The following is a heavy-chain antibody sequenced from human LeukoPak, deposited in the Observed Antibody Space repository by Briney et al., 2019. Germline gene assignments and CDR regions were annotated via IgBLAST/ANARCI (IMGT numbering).Heavy chain of an antibody. Sequence: GGSLRLSCAASGFTFDDYAMHWVRQAPGKGLEWVSGISWNSGSIGYADSVKGRFTISRDNAKNSLYLQMNSLRAEDTALYYCARSGYSSGTYYFDYWGQGTLVTVSS. CDR2: ISWNSGSI. CDR3: ARSGYSSGTYYFDY. J-gene: IGHJ4*02. CDR1: GFTFDDYA. D-gene: IGHD6-19*01. V-gene: IGHV3-9*01.